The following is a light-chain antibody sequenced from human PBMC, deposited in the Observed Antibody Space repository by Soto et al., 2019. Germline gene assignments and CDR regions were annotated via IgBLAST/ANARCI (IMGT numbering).Light chain of an antibody. CDR1: QSLVYSDGNTY. CDR3: VQFSHFPRT. J-gene: IGKJ1*01. CDR2: QVS. V-gene: IGKV2-24*01. Sequence: DIVLTQTPLSSPVTLRQPASISCRSSQSLVYSDGNTYLSWLQQRPGQPPRLLIYQVSNRFSGVPDRFSGSGEGTDFTLKISRVEAEDVWVYYCVQFSHFPRTFGQWTKVEIK.